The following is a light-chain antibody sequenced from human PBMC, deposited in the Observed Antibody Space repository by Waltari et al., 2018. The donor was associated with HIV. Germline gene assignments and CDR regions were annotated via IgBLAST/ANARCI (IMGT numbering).Light chain of an antibody. Sequence: DVVMTQTPLSLSVIPGQPASISCKSSQSLLHSDGKTYLYWYLQKSGRPPQLLIYEVSNRFSGVPARFSGSGSGADFTLKISRVELEDVGVYYCMQTIQPPYTFGQGTNLEIK. CDR3: MQTIQPPYT. J-gene: IGKJ2*01. CDR1: QSLLHSDGKTY. V-gene: IGKV2D-29*01. CDR2: EVS.